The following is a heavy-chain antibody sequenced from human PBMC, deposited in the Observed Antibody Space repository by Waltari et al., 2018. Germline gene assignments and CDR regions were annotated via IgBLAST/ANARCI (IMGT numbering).Heavy chain of an antibody. CDR3: ARDRGRGLYLDT. CDR2: VNNSGRT. J-gene: IGHJ2*01. V-gene: IGHV4-4*02. Sequence: QLQESGPGLVKPSETLSLICAVSGDSMSSTDFWSWLRQTPGKGLEWLGQVNNSGRTNDSPAFASRVTVSIDTSTVHFALKVTSATAADTALYFCARDRGRGLYLDTWGRGILVTVSP. D-gene: IGHD2-15*01. CDR1: GDSMSSTDF.